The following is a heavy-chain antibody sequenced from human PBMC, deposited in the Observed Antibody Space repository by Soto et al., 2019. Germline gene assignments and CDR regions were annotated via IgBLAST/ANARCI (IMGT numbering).Heavy chain of an antibody. CDR3: ARGTETYYYDSSGYRRDAFDI. Sequence: QVQLVQSGAEVKKPGSSVKVSCKASGGTVSSYAISWVRQAPGQGLEWMGGIIPIFGTANYAQKFQGRVTDIAGKSTSTGFKELSRLRSEDTAVYYCARGTETYYYDSSGYRRDAFDIWGQETMVTVSS. D-gene: IGHD3-22*01. CDR1: GGTVSSYA. V-gene: IGHV1-69*06. J-gene: IGHJ3*02. CDR2: IIPIFGTA.